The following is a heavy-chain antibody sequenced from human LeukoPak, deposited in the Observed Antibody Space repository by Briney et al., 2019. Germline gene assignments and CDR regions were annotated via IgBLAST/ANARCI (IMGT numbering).Heavy chain of an antibody. CDR1: GYTFTSYG. Sequence: ASVKVSCKASGYTFTSYGISWVRQAPGQGLEWMGWISAYNGNTNYAQKLQGRVTMTTDTSTSTAYMELRSLRSDDTAVYYCARHVVVPAAIQHYYYYYMDVWGKGTTVTISS. V-gene: IGHV1-18*01. D-gene: IGHD2-2*02. CDR3: ARHVVVPAAIQHYYYYYMDV. J-gene: IGHJ6*03. CDR2: ISAYNGNT.